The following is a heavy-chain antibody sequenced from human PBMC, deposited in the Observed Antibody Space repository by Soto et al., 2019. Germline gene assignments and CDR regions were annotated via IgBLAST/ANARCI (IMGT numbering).Heavy chain of an antibody. CDR1: GFIFSSYC. CDR2: INSDGSST. CDR3: ARAYYDYIWGSYRLDYYFDY. Sequence: GGSVRLSCAAAGFIFSSYCMHWVRQAPAKRLVWVSRINSDGSSTSYADSVKGRFTISRDNAKNTLYLQMNSLRAEDTAVYYCARAYYDYIWGSYRLDYYFDYWGQGTLVTVSS. J-gene: IGHJ4*02. D-gene: IGHD3-16*02. V-gene: IGHV3-74*01.